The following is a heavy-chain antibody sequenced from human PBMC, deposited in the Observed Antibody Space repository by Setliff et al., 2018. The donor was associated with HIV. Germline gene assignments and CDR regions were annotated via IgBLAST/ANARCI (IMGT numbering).Heavy chain of an antibody. CDR1: GGSLSGYH. CDR3: ARGQDLGATWTGYYYYYMDV. J-gene: IGHJ6*03. V-gene: IGHV4-34*01. Sequence: PSETLSLTCAVYGGSLSGYHWSWIRQSPEKGLEWIGEINHSGSTNYNPSLKSRVTMSVDRSKNQFSLKLTSVTAADTAVYYCARGQDLGATWTGYYYYYMDVWGKGTTVTV. CDR2: INHSGST. D-gene: IGHD1-26*01.